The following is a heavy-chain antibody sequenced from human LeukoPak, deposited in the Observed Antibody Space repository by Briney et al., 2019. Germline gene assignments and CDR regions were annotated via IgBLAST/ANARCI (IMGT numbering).Heavy chain of an antibody. D-gene: IGHD5-18*01. J-gene: IGHJ4*02. CDR1: GYTFTTYA. V-gene: IGHV1-69*13. CDR2: IIPIFGTA. CDR3: ARGDTAMVYYFDY. Sequence: SVKVSCKASGYTFTTYAMNWVRQAPGQGLEWMGGIIPIFGTANYAQKFQGRVTITADESTSTAYMELSSLRSEDTAVYYCARGDTAMVYYFDYWGQGTLVTVSS.